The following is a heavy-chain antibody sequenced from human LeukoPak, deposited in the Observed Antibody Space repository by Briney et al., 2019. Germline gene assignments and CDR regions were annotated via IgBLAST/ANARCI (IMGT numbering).Heavy chain of an antibody. CDR3: ARQYKGLGGPTYYFDY. CDR2: IYYSGST. Sequence: SETLSLTCTVSGGSISSYYWSWIRQPPGKGLEWIGYIYYSGSTNYNPSLKSRVTISVDTSKNQFSLKLSSVTAADTAVYYCARQYKGLGGPTYYFDYWGQGTLVTVSS. V-gene: IGHV4-59*08. J-gene: IGHJ4*02. D-gene: IGHD1-14*01. CDR1: GGSISSYY.